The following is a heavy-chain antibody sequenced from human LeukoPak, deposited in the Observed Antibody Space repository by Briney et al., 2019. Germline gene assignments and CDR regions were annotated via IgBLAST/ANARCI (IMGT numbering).Heavy chain of an antibody. CDR1: GFTFSSYA. CDR2: ISYDGSNK. J-gene: IGHJ5*02. V-gene: IGHV3-30-3*01. D-gene: IGHD1-26*01. CDR3: ARELLSGSYGFDP. Sequence: GGSLRLSCAASGFTFSSYAMHWVRQAPGKGLEWVAVISYDGSNKYYADSVKGRFTISRDNSKNTLYLQMNSLRAEDTAVYYCARELLSGSYGFDPWGQGTLVTVSS.